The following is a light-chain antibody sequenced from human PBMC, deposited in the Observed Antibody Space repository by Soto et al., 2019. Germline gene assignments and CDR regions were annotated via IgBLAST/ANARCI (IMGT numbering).Light chain of an antibody. V-gene: IGKV3-20*01. CDR2: GGS. CDR3: QQYGISPWT. CDR1: QTVVASY. Sequence: ELVLTQSPGTLSLSPGERVTLFCRASQTVVASYLAWYQQKPGQAPSLLIYGGSIRATGIPDRFSGSGSGPDFALTISRLEPEDFAVYYCQQYGISPWTFGQGTKVEIK. J-gene: IGKJ1*01.